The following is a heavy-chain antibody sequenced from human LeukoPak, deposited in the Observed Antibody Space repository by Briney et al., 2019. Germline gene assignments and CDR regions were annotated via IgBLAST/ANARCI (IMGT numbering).Heavy chain of an antibody. J-gene: IGHJ6*03. CDR1: GFTFSSYW. CDR2: INSDGSST. V-gene: IGHV3-74*01. Sequence: GGSLRLSCAASGFTFSSYWMHWVRQAPGKGLVWVSRINSDGSSTSYADSVKGRFTISRDNSKNTLYLQMNSLRAEDTAVYYCAKAVYYYYMDVWGKGTTVTVSS. CDR3: AKAVYYYYMDV.